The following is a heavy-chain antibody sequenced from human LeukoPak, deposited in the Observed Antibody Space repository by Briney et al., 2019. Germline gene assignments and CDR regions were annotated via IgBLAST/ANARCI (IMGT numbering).Heavy chain of an antibody. CDR2: IYYSGST. J-gene: IGHJ5*02. CDR3: ARDSQYYDILTGQTTNWFDP. Sequence: SETLSLTCTVSGGSISSYYWSWIRQPPGKGLEWIGYIYYSGSTNYNPSLKCRVTISVDTSKNQFSLKLSSVTAADTAVYYCARDSQYYDILTGQTTNWFDPWGQGTLVTVSS. CDR1: GGSISSYY. D-gene: IGHD3-9*01. V-gene: IGHV4-59*01.